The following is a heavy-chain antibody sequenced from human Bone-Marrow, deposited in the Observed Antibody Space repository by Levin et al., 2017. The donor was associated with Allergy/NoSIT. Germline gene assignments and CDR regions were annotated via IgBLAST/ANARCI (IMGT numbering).Heavy chain of an antibody. J-gene: IGHJ3*02. D-gene: IGHD3-3*02. CDR2: ITWNSDEI. Sequence: GGSLRLSCAVSGFTFDDYAMHWVRQAPGKGLEWVSGITWNSDEIAYADSVKGRFTISRDNTKNSLYLQMDSLRPEDTALYYCAKDMIRFSSAVDIWGQGTMVTVSS. CDR3: AKDMIRFSSAVDI. V-gene: IGHV3-9*01. CDR1: GFTFDDYA.